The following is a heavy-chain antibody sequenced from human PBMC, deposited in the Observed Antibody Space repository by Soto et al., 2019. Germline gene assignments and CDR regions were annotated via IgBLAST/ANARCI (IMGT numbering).Heavy chain of an antibody. Sequence: QVQLVQSGAEVKKPGASVKVSCKASGYTFTSYDINWVRQATGQGLEWMGWMNPNSGNTGYAQKFQGRVTMTRNTSISTAYMELSSLRSEDTAVYYCAINYDILTGYYFVGGNYWGQGTLVTVSS. D-gene: IGHD3-9*01. CDR3: AINYDILTGYYFVGGNY. CDR1: GYTFTSYD. V-gene: IGHV1-8*01. J-gene: IGHJ4*02. CDR2: MNPNSGNT.